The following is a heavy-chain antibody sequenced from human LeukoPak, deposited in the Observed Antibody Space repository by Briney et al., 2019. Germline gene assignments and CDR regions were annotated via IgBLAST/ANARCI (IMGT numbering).Heavy chain of an antibody. CDR1: GFMFDDYA. D-gene: IGHD5-24*01. J-gene: IGHJ4*02. CDR2: ISGDAVSS. Sequence: PGGSLRLSRAASGFMFDDYAMHWVRQVPGRGLEWVSLISGDAVSSFYTDSVKGRFTISRDNNNSSLSLQMRRLTTEDTAFYYCVREQFSHTSNYFDNWGQGILVTVSS. V-gene: IGHV3-43*02. CDR3: VREQFSHTSNYFDN.